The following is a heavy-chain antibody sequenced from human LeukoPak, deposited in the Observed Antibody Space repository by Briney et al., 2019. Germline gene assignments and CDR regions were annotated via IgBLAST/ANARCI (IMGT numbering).Heavy chain of an antibody. V-gene: IGHV3-48*01. Sequence: GGSLRLSCAASGFTFSSYSMNWVRQAPGKGLGWVSYISSSSSTIYYADSVKGRFTISRDNAKNSLYLQMNSLRAEETAVYYCASIVAPQHIPIDYWGQGTLVTVSS. CDR3: ASIVAPQHIPIDY. J-gene: IGHJ4*02. D-gene: IGHD5-12*01. CDR2: ISSSSSTI. CDR1: GFTFSSYS.